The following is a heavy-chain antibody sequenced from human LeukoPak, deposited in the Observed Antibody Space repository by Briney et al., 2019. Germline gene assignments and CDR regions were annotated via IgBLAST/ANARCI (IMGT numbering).Heavy chain of an antibody. D-gene: IGHD2/OR15-2a*01. CDR3: ARNTDY. J-gene: IGHJ4*02. CDR2: IKPDGSEK. V-gene: IGHV3-7*01. Sequence: GGSLRLSCAASGCTFSSYWMTWVRQAPGKGLEWVANIKPDGSEKYYVDSVKGRFTISRDNAKNSLYLQMNSLRAEDSAVYYCARNTDYWGQGTLVTVSS. CDR1: GCTFSSYW.